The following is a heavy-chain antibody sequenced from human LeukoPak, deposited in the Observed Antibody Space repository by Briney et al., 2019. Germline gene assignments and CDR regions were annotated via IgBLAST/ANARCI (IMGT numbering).Heavy chain of an antibody. CDR3: ARDYHGSGSLTTFDY. D-gene: IGHD3-10*01. CDR2: INPRGGSA. V-gene: IGHV1-46*01. CDR1: GYTFTSYY. J-gene: IGHJ4*02. Sequence: GASVKVSCKASGYTFTSYYMHWVRQAPGQGLEWMGIINPRGGSASSAQKFQGRVTLTRDTSTSTVYMELSSLTSEDTAVYYCARDYHGSGSLTTFDYWARGPWSPSPQ.